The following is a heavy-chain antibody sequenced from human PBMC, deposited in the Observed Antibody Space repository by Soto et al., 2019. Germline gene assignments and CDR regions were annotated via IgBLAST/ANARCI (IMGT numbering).Heavy chain of an antibody. CDR3: ARDPRYSGCPDWFDP. CDR2: IIRIFGTQ. D-gene: IGHD1-26*01. J-gene: IGHJ5*02. V-gene: IGHV1-69*01. CDR1: GGTFSSYA. Sequence: QVQLVQSGAEVKKPGSSVKVSCKASGGTFSSYAISWVRQAPGQGLEWRGGIIRIFGTQNYAQKFKARVTITADESPSTAYMELSSLRSEDTAVYYCARDPRYSGCPDWFDPWGQGSLVTVSS.